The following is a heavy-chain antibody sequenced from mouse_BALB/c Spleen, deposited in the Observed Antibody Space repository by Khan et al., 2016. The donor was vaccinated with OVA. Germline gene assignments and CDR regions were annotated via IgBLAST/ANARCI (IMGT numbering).Heavy chain of an antibody. CDR1: GFSLTDYA. J-gene: IGHJ4*01. CDR2: IWAGGST. V-gene: IGHV2-6-5*01. CDR3: AKHTPDYSMDY. Sequence: QVQLKESGPGLVAPSQSLSITCTVSGFSLTDYAVSWIRQPPGKGLEWLGVIWAGGSTYYNSVLKSRLSISKDNSKSQVFLKLNSLQTDDTAMYYCAKHTPDYSMDYWGQGTSVTVSS.